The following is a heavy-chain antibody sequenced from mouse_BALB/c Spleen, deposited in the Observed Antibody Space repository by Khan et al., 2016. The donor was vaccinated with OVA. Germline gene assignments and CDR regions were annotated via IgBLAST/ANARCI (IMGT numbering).Heavy chain of an antibody. J-gene: IGHJ4*01. V-gene: IGHV3-2*02. CDR1: GYSITSDYA. CDR2: LSYSGST. Sequence: VQLKESGPGLVKPSQSLSLTCTVTGYSITSDYAWNWIRQFPGNKLEWMGYLSYSGSTSYTPSLNSRTSITRDTSKNQFFMQLNSVTTEDTATYYCARDGSRYNYAMDYWGQGTAVTVSS. D-gene: IGHD2-3*01. CDR3: ARDGSRYNYAMDY.